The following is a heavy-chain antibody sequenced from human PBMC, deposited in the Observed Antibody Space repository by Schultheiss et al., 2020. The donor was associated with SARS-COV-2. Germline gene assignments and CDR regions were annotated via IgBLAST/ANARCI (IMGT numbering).Heavy chain of an antibody. CDR3: AKDQELGIVVTNFDY. CDR1: GGSISSNSYY. V-gene: IGHV3-11*01. D-gene: IGHD7-27*01. CDR2: ISTSGSTI. J-gene: IGHJ4*02. Sequence: LSLTCTVSGGSISSNSYYWGWIRQPPGKGLEWVSYISTSGSTIYYADSVKGRFTISRDNSKNTLYLQMNSLRAEDTAVYYCAKDQELGIVVTNFDYWGQGTLVTVSS.